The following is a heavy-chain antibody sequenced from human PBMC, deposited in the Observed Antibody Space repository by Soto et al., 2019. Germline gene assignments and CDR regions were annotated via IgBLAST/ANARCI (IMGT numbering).Heavy chain of an antibody. CDR2: ISAYNGNT. V-gene: IGHV1-18*01. CDR1: GYTFTSYG. Sequence: ASVKVSCKASGYTFTSYGISWVRQAPGQGLERMGWISAYNGNTNYAQKLQGRVTMTTDTSTSTAYMELRSLRSDDTAVYYCARLVCYDFWSGYLPICYYYMDVWGKGTTVTVSS. D-gene: IGHD3-3*01. CDR3: ARLVCYDFWSGYLPICYYYMDV. J-gene: IGHJ6*03.